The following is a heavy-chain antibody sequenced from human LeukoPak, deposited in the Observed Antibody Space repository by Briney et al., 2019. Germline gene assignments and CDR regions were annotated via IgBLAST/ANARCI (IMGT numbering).Heavy chain of an antibody. CDR2: INAGTGNT. J-gene: IGHJ3*02. D-gene: IGHD3-10*01. Sequence: GASVKVSCKASGYIFISYAMHWVRQAPGQRLEWMGSINAGTGNTKYSQEFQGRVTITRDTSASTAYRELSSLRSEDMAVYYCARGQYYYASGSSFLKRGVSAFDIWGQGTMVTVSS. CDR3: ARGQYYYASGSSFLKRGVSAFDI. V-gene: IGHV1-3*03. CDR1: GYIFISYA.